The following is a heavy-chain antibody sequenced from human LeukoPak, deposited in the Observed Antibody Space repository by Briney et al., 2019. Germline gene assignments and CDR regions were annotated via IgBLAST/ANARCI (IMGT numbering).Heavy chain of an antibody. J-gene: IGHJ4*02. CDR2: IKSKTDGGTI. D-gene: IGHD6-19*01. Sequence: GGSLRLSCAASGFTSSDAWMSWVRQAPGKGLEWVGRIKSKTDGGTIDYAAPVKGRFTISRDDSKNTLYLQMNSLRAEDTAVYYCARDYGRGWLAPDYWGQGTLVTVSS. V-gene: IGHV3-15*01. CDR3: ARDYGRGWLAPDY. CDR1: GFTSSDAW.